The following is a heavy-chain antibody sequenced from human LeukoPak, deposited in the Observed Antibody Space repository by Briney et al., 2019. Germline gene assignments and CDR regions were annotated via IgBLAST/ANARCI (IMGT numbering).Heavy chain of an antibody. J-gene: IGHJ4*02. CDR2: IYGGNT. D-gene: IGHD1-26*01. CDR1: GGSISSYS. CDR3: VRDRLGSGNYFDY. Sequence: SETLSLTCTVSGGSISSYSWNWIRQPPGNGLEWIGRIYGGNTNYNPSLMSRVTISFDTSKNQLSLNLRSVTAADTAVYYCVRDRLGSGNYFDYWSQGTLVTVSS. V-gene: IGHV4-4*08.